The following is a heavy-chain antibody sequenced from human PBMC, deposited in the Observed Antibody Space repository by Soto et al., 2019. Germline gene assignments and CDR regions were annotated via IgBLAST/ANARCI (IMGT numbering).Heavy chain of an antibody. CDR1: GYTFTSYA. CDR2: INAGNGNA. Sequence: EASVKVSCKTAGYTFTSYAMHWVRQAPGQRLEWMGWINAGNGNAEYSQKFQGRVTFTRDTSASTAYMELSSLRSEDTAVYYCARRDSNSGAFDYWGQGTLVTVSS. J-gene: IGHJ4*02. D-gene: IGHD6-6*01. V-gene: IGHV1-3*01. CDR3: ARRDSNSGAFDY.